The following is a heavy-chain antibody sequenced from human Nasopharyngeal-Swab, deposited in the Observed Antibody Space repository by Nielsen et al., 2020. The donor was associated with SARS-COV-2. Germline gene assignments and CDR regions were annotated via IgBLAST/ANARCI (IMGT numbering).Heavy chain of an antibody. Sequence: GESLKISCAASGFTFTSYAMNWVRHAPGKGLEWVSGMSGRGEKTCYAESVKGRFTISRDISKNTLYLKMNGLRAEDTAVYYCAKDSGAGFCDDGSCFPTNHWGLGTLVTVSS. CDR2: MSGRGEKT. V-gene: IGHV3-23*01. CDR3: AKDSGAGFCDDGSCFPTNH. CDR1: GFTFTSYA. J-gene: IGHJ5*02. D-gene: IGHD2-15*01.